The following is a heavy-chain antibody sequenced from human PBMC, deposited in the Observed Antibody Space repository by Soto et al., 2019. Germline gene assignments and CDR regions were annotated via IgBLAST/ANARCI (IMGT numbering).Heavy chain of an antibody. CDR2: ISWNSGSI. D-gene: IGHD4-17*01. J-gene: IGHJ4*02. V-gene: IGHV3-9*01. Sequence: EVQLVESGGGLVQPGRSLRLSCAASGFTFDDYAMHWVRQAPGKGLEWVSGISWNSGSIGYADSVKGRFTISRDNAKNSLYLQMNSLRAEDTALYYCAKDIALSGTVTTWSLGYWGQGTLVTVSS. CDR1: GFTFDDYA. CDR3: AKDIALSGTVTTWSLGY.